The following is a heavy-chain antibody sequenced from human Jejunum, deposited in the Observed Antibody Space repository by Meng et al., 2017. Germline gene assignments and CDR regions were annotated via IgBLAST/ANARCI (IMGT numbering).Heavy chain of an antibody. D-gene: IGHD2-21*01. CDR2: IYWNDEK. CDR3: AHLFAGWPYFDY. Sequence: DPTLVNSAQTLTMTCTYSGFSLSTSPVGVGWIRQPPGKALEWLALIYWNDEKNYSPSLKSRLTITKDTSKNQVVLTLSTMDPVDKATYYCAHLFAGWPYFDYWGQGTLVTVSS. J-gene: IGHJ4*02. V-gene: IGHV2-5*01. CDR1: GFSLSTSPVG.